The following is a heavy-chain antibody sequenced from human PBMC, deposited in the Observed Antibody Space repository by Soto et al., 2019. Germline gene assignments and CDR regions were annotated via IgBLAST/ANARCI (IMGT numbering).Heavy chain of an antibody. J-gene: IGHJ5*02. D-gene: IGHD3-10*01. V-gene: IGHV3-33*08. CDR1: GFTFSSYG. CDR3: ARGNYYGSGSYYNNWFDP. CDR2: IWYDGSNK. Sequence: GGSLRLSCAASGFTFSSYGMHWVRQAPGKGLEWVAVIWYDGSNKYYADSVKGRFTISRDNSKNTLYLQMNSLRAEDTAVYYCARGNYYGSGSYYNNWFDPWGRGTLVTVSS.